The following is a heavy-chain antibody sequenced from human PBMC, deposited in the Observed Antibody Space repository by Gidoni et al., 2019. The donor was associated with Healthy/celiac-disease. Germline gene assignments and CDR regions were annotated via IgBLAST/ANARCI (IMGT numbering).Heavy chain of an antibody. J-gene: IGHJ4*02. CDR1: GGSISRYY. V-gene: IGHV4-59*01. CDR2: IYYSGST. Sequence: QVQLQESGPGLVKPSETLSLTCTVSGGSISRYYWSWIRQPPGKGLEWIGYIYYSGSTNYNPSLKSRVTISVDTSKNQFSLKLSSVTAADTAVYYCARGDYFDYWGQGTLVTVSS. CDR3: ARGDYFDY.